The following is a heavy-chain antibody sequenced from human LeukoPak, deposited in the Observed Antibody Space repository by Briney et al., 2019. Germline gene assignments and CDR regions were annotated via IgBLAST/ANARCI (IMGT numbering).Heavy chain of an antibody. CDR2: ISSSSSYI. CDR3: ARAPALYDSSGYYYDYYYYGMDV. V-gene: IGHV3-21*01. D-gene: IGHD3-22*01. Sequence: GGSLRLSCETAGFTFSSYSMNWVRQAPGKGLEWVSSISSSSSYIYYADSVKGRFTISRDNAKNSLYLQMNSLRAEDTAVYYCARAPALYDSSGYYYDYYYYGMDVWGQGTTVTVSS. J-gene: IGHJ6*02. CDR1: GFTFSSYS.